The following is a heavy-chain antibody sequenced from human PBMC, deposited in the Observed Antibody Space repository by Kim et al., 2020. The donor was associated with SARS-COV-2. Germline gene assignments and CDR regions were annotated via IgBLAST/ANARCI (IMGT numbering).Heavy chain of an antibody. CDR1: GFTFSDYY. J-gene: IGHJ6*02. CDR3: ARSRGSYYNYYYGMDV. D-gene: IGHD1-26*01. V-gene: IGHV3-11*01. Sequence: GGSLRLSCATSGFTFSDYYMTWIRQAPGKGLEWVSYISSSGSTIYYVDSVKGRFTISRDNAKNSLYLQMNSLRAEDTAVYYCARSRGSYYNYYYGMDVWGQGTTVTVSS. CDR2: ISSSGSTI.